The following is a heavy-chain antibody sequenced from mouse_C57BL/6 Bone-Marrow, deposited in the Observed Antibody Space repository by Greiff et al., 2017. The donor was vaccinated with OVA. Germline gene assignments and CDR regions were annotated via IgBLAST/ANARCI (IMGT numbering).Heavy chain of an antibody. J-gene: IGHJ1*03. Sequence: QVQLQQPGAELVRPGSSVKLSCKASGYTFTSYWMHWVKQRPIQGLEWIGNIDPSDSETHYNQKFKDKATLTVDKSSSTAYMQLSSLTSEDSAVYYCARCHYYGSSDVGWYFDVWGTGTTVTVSS. CDR1: GYTFTSYW. CDR2: IDPSDSET. CDR3: ARCHYYGSSDVGWYFDV. D-gene: IGHD1-1*01. V-gene: IGHV1-52*01.